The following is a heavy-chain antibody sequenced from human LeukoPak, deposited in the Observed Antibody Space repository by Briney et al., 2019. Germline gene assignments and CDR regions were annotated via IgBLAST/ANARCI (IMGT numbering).Heavy chain of an antibody. V-gene: IGHV1-18*03. CDR2: ISAYNGNT. CDR3: ARHWTYYDFWSGQDGRTNWFDP. J-gene: IGHJ5*02. CDR1: GYTFTSYS. D-gene: IGHD3-3*01. Sequence: ASVKVSCKASGYTFTSYSISWVRQAPGQGLEWMGWISAYNGNTNYAQKLQGRVTMTTDTSTSTAYMELRSLRSDDMAVYYCARHWTYYDFWSGQDGRTNWFDPWGQGTLVTVSS.